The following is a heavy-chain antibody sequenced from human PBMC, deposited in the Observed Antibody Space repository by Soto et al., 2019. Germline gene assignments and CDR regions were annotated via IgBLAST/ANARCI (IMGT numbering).Heavy chain of an antibody. Sequence: SQTLSLTCAISGDSVSSNSAAWNWIRQSPPRGLEWLGRTYYRSKWYNDYAVSVKSRITINPDTSKNQFSLQLNSVTPEDTAVYYCARDRYDFWSGYTNYYYYYGMDVWGQGTTVTVSS. CDR2: TYYRSKWYN. CDR1: GDSVSSNSAA. J-gene: IGHJ6*02. D-gene: IGHD3-3*01. CDR3: ARDRYDFWSGYTNYYYYYGMDV. V-gene: IGHV6-1*01.